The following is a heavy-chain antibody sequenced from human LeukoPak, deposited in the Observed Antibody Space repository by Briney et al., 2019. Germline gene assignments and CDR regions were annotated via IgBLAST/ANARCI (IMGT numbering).Heavy chain of an antibody. Sequence: SVKVSCKASGYTFTGYYMHWVRQAPGQGLEWMGRINPNSGGTNYAQKFQGGVTMTRGTSISTAYMELSRLRSDDTAVYYCARAGRCGGDCYDYWGQGTLVTVSS. CDR1: GYTFTGYY. D-gene: IGHD2-21*01. CDR3: ARAGRCGGDCYDY. V-gene: IGHV1-2*06. J-gene: IGHJ4*02. CDR2: INPNSGGT.